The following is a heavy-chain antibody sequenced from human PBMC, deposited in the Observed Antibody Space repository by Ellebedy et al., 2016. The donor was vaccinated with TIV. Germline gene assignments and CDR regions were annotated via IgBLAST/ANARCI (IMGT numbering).Heavy chain of an antibody. Sequence: SETLSLTXTVSGGSISSHYWTWIRQPPGKGLEWIGYIYYSGSTNYNPSLKSRVTISVDTSKNQFSLKLSSVTAADTAVYYCARVAYYYDSSGYYYYYYYGMDVWGQGTTVTVSS. CDR3: ARVAYYYDSSGYYYYYYYGMDV. CDR1: GGSISSHY. J-gene: IGHJ6*02. V-gene: IGHV4-59*11. D-gene: IGHD3-22*01. CDR2: IYYSGST.